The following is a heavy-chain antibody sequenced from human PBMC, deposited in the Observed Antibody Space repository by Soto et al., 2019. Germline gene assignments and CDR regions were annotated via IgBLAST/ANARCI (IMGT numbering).Heavy chain of an antibody. J-gene: IGHJ4*02. D-gene: IGHD3-10*01. CDR1: GGSFSGYY. Sequence: PSETLSLTCAVYGGSFSGYYWSWIRQPPGKGLEWIGEINHSGSTNYNPSLKSRVTISVGTSKNQFSLKLSSVTAADTAVYYCARHDYYGSGRYYFDYWGQGTLVTVPQ. CDR3: ARHDYYGSGRYYFDY. CDR2: INHSGST. V-gene: IGHV4-34*01.